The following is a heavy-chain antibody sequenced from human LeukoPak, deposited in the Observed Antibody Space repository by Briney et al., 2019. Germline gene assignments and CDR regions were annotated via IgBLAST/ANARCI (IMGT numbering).Heavy chain of an antibody. CDR3: ARLHTSWFYFDH. CDR2: IYYRGPT. Sequence: PSETLSLTCTVSGASVSSSTYYWGWIRQPPGKGLECIASIYYRGPTYYNPSLKSRVTMSVDTSKNQFSLKLTSVTAADTAVYLCARLHTSWFYFDHWGQGILVTVSS. CDR1: GASVSSSTYY. J-gene: IGHJ4*02. D-gene: IGHD2-2*01. V-gene: IGHV4-39*01.